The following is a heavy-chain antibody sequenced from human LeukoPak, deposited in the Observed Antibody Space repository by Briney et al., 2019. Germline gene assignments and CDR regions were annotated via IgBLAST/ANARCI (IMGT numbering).Heavy chain of an antibody. J-gene: IGHJ4*02. CDR3: AAQRRVERWLQIDY. Sequence: GASVKVSCKASGGTFSSYAISWVRQAPGQGLEWMGGIIPIFGTANYAQKFQGRVTITTDESTSTAYMELSSLRSEDTAVYYCAAQRRVERWLQIDYWGQGTLVTVSS. CDR2: IIPIFGTA. V-gene: IGHV1-69*05. D-gene: IGHD5-24*01. CDR1: GGTFSSYA.